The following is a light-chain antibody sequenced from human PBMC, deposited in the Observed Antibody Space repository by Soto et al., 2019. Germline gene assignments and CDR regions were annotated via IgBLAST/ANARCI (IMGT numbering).Light chain of an antibody. CDR2: KVS. CDR1: QSLVYSDGNTY. V-gene: IGKV2-30*01. CDR3: MQGTHWPPV. Sequence: DVVMTQSPLSLPVTLGQPASISCRSSQSLVYSDGNTYLNWFQQRPGQSPRRLIYKVSSRDSGVPDRFSGSGSGPDFTLKIIRVEAEDVGVYYCMQGTHWPPVFGQGTKLEIK. J-gene: IGKJ2*01.